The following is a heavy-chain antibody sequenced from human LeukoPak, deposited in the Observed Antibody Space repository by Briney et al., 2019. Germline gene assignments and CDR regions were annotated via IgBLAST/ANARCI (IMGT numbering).Heavy chain of an antibody. CDR3: SVWGSYRSVDY. D-gene: IGHD3-16*02. V-gene: IGHV4-34*08. Sequence: PSETLSLTCAVYGGTFSGYYWSWIRQPPGKGLEWIGEINHSGSTNYNPSLKSRVTISVDTSKNQFSLKLSSVTAADTAVYYCSVWGSYRSVDYWGQGTLVTVSS. CDR2: INHSGST. J-gene: IGHJ4*02. CDR1: GGTFSGYY.